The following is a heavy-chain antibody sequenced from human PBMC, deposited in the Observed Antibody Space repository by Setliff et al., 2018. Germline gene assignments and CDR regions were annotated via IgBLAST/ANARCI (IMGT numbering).Heavy chain of an antibody. V-gene: IGHV1-69*11. CDR1: GGAFSSYA. D-gene: IGHD5-18*01. CDR2: IIPVIDTT. J-gene: IGHJ4*02. Sequence: SVKVSCKASGGAFSSYALTWVRQAPGQGLEWMGRIIPVIDTTDYAQTFQGRVTITADESTRTVYMELSSLRSEDTAVYYCATRHVDTAMVTYFDYWGQGTLVTVSS. CDR3: ATRHVDTAMVTYFDY.